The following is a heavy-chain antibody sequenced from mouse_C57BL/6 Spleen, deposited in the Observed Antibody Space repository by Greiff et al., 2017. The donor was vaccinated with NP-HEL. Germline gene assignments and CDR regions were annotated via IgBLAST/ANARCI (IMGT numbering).Heavy chain of an antibody. CDR1: GFTFSSYA. CDR2: ISDGGSYT. V-gene: IGHV5-4*01. Sequence: EVQLVESGGGLVKPGGSLKLSCAASGFTFSSYAMSWVRQTPEKRLEWVATISDGGSYTYYPDNVKGRFTISRDNAKNNLYLQMSHLKSEDTAMDYCARDSLYYYGSSYNYFDYWGQGTTLTVSS. J-gene: IGHJ2*01. D-gene: IGHD1-1*01. CDR3: ARDSLYYYGSSYNYFDY.